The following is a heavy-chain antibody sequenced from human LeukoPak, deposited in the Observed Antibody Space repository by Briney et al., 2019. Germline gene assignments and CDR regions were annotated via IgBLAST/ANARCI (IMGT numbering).Heavy chain of an antibody. D-gene: IGHD1-26*01. CDR3: ARVWELRAPRRGWFDP. CDR2: IYYSGST. CDR1: GGSISSYY. V-gene: IGHV4-59*12. J-gene: IGHJ5*02. Sequence: PSETLSLTCTVSGGSISSYYWSWIRQPPGKGLEWIGCIYYSGSTNYNPSLKSRVTISVDTSKNQFSLKLSSVTAADTAVYYCARVWELRAPRRGWFDPWGQGTLVTVSS.